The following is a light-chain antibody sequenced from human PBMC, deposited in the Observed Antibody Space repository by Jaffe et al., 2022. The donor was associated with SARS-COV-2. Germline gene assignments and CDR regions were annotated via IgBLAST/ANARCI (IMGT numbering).Light chain of an antibody. CDR2: GAS. Sequence: EIVLTQSPGTLSLSPGERATLSCRASQSVNSRYLAWYQQKPGQAPRLLIYGASSRATGIPDRFSGSGSGTDFTLTISRLEPEDFAVYFCQQFDSSPRYTFGQGTKLEIK. J-gene: IGKJ2*01. V-gene: IGKV3-20*01. CDR3: QQFDSSPRYT. CDR1: QSVNSRY.